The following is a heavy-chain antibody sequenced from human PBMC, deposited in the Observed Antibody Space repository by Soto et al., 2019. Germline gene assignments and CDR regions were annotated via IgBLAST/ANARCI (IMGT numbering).Heavy chain of an antibody. CDR3: VSHIIVALDY. D-gene: IGHD2-15*01. CDR2: IFADGNT. V-gene: IGHV4-4*07. CDR1: GASISTSD. Sequence: SETLSLTCVVSGASISTSDCSWVRQPPWKRLQWIGRIFADGNTNSSPSLKGRVSMAIDKSQNQISLQLASVTAAETATYYCVSHIIVALDYCGQRAQVAVCS. J-gene: IGHJ4*02.